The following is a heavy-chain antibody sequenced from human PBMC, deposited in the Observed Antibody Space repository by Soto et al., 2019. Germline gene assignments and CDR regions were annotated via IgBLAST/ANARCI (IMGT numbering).Heavy chain of an antibody. CDR3: ATDIVVVTDAPYYYYYGMDV. CDR1: GYTMTELS. V-gene: IGHV1-24*01. D-gene: IGHD2-21*02. CDR2: FDPEDGET. Sequence: GALLNVSRKISGYTMTELSMHWVIEDPGKGLEWMGGFDPEDGETIYAQKFQGRVTMTEDTSTDTAYMELSSLRSEDTAVYYCATDIVVVTDAPYYYYYGMDVWGQGTTVTVSS. J-gene: IGHJ6*02.